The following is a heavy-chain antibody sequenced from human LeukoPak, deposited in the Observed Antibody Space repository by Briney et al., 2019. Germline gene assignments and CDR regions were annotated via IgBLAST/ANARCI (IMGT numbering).Heavy chain of an antibody. CDR1: DDSISIYF. D-gene: IGHD3-10*01. CDR3: ARTYYYGSGRYFDY. V-gene: IGHV4-59*01. J-gene: IGHJ4*02. Sequence: PSETLSLTCSVSDDSISIYFWSWIRQPPGKGLEWIGYIYHSGSTTYNPSLKSRVTISVDTSKNQFSLKLSSVTAADTAIYYCARTYYYGSGRYFDYWGQGTLVTVS. CDR2: IYHSGST.